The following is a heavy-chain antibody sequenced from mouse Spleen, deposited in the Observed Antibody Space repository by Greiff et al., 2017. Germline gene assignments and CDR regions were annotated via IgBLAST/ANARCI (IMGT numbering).Heavy chain of an antibody. CDR1: GYAFTNYL. J-gene: IGHJ2*01. CDR2: INPGSGGT. V-gene: IGHV1-54*01. Sequence: QVQLQQSGAELVRPGTSVKVSCKASGYAFTNYLIEWVKQRPGQGLEWIGVINPGSGGTNYNEKFKGKATLTADKSSSTAYMQLSSLTSDDSAVYFCAIIHYYGYGYWGQGTTLTVSS. D-gene: IGHD1-2*01. CDR3: AIIHYYGYGY.